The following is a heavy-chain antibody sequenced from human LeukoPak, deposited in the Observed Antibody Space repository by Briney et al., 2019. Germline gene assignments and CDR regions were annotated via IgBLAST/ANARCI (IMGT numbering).Heavy chain of an antibody. CDR3: AKGIQKSIYGMAV. CDR2: ISGTSGLI. D-gene: IGHD5-24*01. Sequence: GGSLRLSCVASGFTFSSYSVNWVRQAPGKGLEWVSYISGTSGLIYYADSVKGRFTISRDNSKNSLYLQMNSLTSEDTAFYYCAKGIQKSIYGMAVWGQGTTVTVSS. J-gene: IGHJ6*02. V-gene: IGHV3-48*04. CDR1: GFTFSSYS.